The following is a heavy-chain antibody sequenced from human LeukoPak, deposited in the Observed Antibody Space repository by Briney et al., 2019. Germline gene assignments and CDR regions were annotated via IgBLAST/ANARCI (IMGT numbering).Heavy chain of an antibody. V-gene: IGHV3-74*01. CDR2: MKTDGTRM. CDR1: GFMFSNSW. CDR3: AKARYYFDY. Sequence: SGGSLRLSCAASGFMFSNSWMYWVRQGPGKGPVWVSRMKTDGTRMEYADSVKGRFTISRDNAKNTLFLQMSSLRVEDTAVYYCAKARYYFDYWGQGTLVTVSS. J-gene: IGHJ4*02.